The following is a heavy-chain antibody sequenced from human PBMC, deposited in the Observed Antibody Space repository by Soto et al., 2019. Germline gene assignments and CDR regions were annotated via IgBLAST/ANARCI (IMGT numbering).Heavy chain of an antibody. J-gene: IGHJ6*03. CDR2: IKQDGSEK. V-gene: IGHV3-7*01. CDR3: ARDLIGPFNYYYYMDV. CDR1: GFTFSSYW. D-gene: IGHD3-9*01. Sequence: GGSLRLSCAASGFTFSSYWMSWVRQAPGKGLEWVANIKQDGSEKYYVDSVKGRFTISRDNAKNSLYLQMNSLRAEDTAVYYCARDLIGPFNYYYYMDVWGKGTTVTVS.